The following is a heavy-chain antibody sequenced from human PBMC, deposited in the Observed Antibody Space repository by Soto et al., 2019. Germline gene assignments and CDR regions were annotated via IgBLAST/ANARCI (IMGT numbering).Heavy chain of an antibody. Sequence: HPGGSLRLSCAASGFTFSSYAMHWVRQAPGKGLEYVSAISSNGGSTYYANSVRGRFTISRDNSKNTLYLQMGSLRAEDMAVYYCARVPTMVPSYMDVWGKGTTVTVSS. D-gene: IGHD3-10*01. CDR1: GFTFSSYA. CDR3: ARVPTMVPSYMDV. J-gene: IGHJ6*03. V-gene: IGHV3-64*01. CDR2: ISSNGGST.